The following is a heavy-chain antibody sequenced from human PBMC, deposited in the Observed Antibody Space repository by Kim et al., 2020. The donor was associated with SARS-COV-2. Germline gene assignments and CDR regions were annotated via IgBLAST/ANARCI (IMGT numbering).Heavy chain of an antibody. D-gene: IGHD5-18*01. CDR3: AKDALQHLLLYHFHH. Sequence: GGSLRLSCAASGFTFGDYAMHWVRQAPGRGLEWVSSIDWNSGRIDYADSVKGRFIISRDNAKNSLFLQLNSLRVEDTALYYCAKDALQHLLLYHFHHWGQGTLVAVSS. CDR2: IDWNSGRI. J-gene: IGHJ1*01. CDR1: GFTFGDYA. V-gene: IGHV3-9*01.